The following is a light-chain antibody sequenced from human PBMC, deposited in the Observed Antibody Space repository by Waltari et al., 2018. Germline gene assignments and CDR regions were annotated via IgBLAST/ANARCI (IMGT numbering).Light chain of an antibody. CDR3: NSYAGIIIL. V-gene: IGLV2-8*01. J-gene: IGLJ2*01. Sequence: QSALTQPPSASGSPGQSVTISCTGNSSDIDYNYVSWYQQHPGKAPKVVIYEVNKRPSGVPDRFSGAKSDNAASLTVSGLQAEDEADYYCNSYAGIIILFGGGTKLTVL. CDR1: SSDIDYNY. CDR2: EVN.